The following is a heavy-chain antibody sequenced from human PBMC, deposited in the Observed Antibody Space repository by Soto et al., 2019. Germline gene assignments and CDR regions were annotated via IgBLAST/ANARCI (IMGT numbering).Heavy chain of an antibody. CDR3: ATRGE. D-gene: IGHD2-21*01. CDR1: GFTVRSDF. V-gene: IGHV3-66*01. Sequence: EVQLVESGGGLVQPGGSLRLSCAASGFTVRSDFMSWVRQAPGKGLEWVSILHRDGNTYYANSVKGRFTISRDHSKNTLYLQMTSLRAEATSVYYCATRGEWGQGTLVTVSS. CDR2: LHRDGNT. J-gene: IGHJ4*02.